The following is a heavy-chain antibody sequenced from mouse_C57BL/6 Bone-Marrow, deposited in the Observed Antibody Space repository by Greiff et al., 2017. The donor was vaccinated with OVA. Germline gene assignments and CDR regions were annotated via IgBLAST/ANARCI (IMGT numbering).Heavy chain of an antibody. V-gene: IGHV1-75*01. D-gene: IGHD1-1*01. CDR1: GYTFTDYY. Sequence: QVQLQQSGPELVKPGASVKISCKASGYTFTDYYIIWVKQRPGQGLEWIGWIFPGSGSTYYNEKFKGKATLTVDKSSSTAYMLLSSLTSEDSAVYFGAREGYYDGSSHAWYFDVWGTGTTVTVSS. CDR2: IFPGSGST. CDR3: AREGYYDGSSHAWYFDV. J-gene: IGHJ1*03.